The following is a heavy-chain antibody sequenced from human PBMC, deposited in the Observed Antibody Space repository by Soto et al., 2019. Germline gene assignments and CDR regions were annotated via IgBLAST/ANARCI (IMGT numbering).Heavy chain of an antibody. CDR2: ISSDGSIT. CDR3: AKDNGSYRPLFQDY. V-gene: IGHV3-74*01. CDR1: GFTFSRYW. Sequence: PGGSLRLSCTASGFTFSRYWMHWVRQAPGKGLEWVSGISSDGSITSYADSVKGRFTISRDNAKNTLYLQMNSLRAEDTAEYYSAKDNGSYRPLFQDYWGQRTLVTVSS. D-gene: IGHD1-26*01. J-gene: IGHJ4*02.